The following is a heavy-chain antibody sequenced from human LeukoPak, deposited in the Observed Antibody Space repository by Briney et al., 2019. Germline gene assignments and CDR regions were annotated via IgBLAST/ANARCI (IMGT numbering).Heavy chain of an antibody. J-gene: IGHJ4*02. Sequence: NPSETLSLTCTVSGGSISSSSYYWGWIRQPPGKGLEWIGSIYYSGSTYYNPSLKSRVTISVDTSKNQFSVKLSSVTAADTAVYYCARVGLLGVWYDYWGQGTLVTVSS. CDR1: GGSISSSSYY. CDR2: IYYSGST. V-gene: IGHV4-39*07. CDR3: ARVGLLGVWYDY. D-gene: IGHD6-13*01.